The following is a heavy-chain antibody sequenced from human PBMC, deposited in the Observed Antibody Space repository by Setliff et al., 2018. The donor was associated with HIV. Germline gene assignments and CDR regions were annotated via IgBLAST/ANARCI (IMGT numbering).Heavy chain of an antibody. D-gene: IGHD3-16*01. Sequence: PSEILSLTCTVSGGSISSTNYFWGWIRQPPGKGLEWIGTIYYHGSTYYNPSLKSRVTISIDTSKNQFSLQLTSVTAADTAVYYCVNPSGAMGDFDSWGQGTLVTVSS. CDR2: IYYHGST. CDR3: VNPSGAMGDFDS. J-gene: IGHJ4*02. V-gene: IGHV4-39*01. CDR1: GGSISSTNYF.